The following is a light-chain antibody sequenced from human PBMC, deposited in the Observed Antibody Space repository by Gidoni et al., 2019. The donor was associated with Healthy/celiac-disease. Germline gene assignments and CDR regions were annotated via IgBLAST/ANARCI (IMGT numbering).Light chain of an antibody. V-gene: IGKV3-11*01. CDR3: QQRSNWPLT. Sequence: EIVLTQSPATLSLSPGARATLSCRASQSVSSYLAWYQQKPVQAPRLLIYDASNRATGIPAWFSGSGSGTDFTLTISSLEPEVFAVYYCQQRSNWPLTFGGGTKVEIK. CDR1: QSVSSY. CDR2: DAS. J-gene: IGKJ4*01.